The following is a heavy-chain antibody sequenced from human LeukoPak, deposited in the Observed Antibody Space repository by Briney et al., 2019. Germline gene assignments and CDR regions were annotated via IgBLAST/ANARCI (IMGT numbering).Heavy chain of an antibody. J-gene: IGHJ4*02. CDR2: TKPDGTAE. CDR1: GFPFRNYW. D-gene: IGHD2-15*01. V-gene: IGHV3-7*01. CDR3: ARDGGLHTNFDY. Sequence: GGSLRLFCEASGFPFRNYWVGLLRQAPGKGVGWVANTKPDGTAEYYADSVRGRFTTSRDNANNFLYLQMNSLRGEDTAVYYCARDGGLHTNFDYWGQGTLVTVSS.